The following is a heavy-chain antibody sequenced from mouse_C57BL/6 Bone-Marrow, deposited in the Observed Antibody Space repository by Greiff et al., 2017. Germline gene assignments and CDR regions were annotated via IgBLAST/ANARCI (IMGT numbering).Heavy chain of an antibody. Sequence: QVQLQQPGAELVRPGSSVKLSCKASGYTFTSYWMHWVKQRPIQGLEWIGNLDPSDSETNYNQKFKDKATLTVDKSSSKAYMQLSSLPSEDSAVYYCARELRYSFYYFDYGGQGPSLTVSS. CDR1: GYTFTSYW. CDR2: LDPSDSET. J-gene: IGHJ2*02. CDR3: ARELRYSFYYFDY. D-gene: IGHD1-1*01. V-gene: IGHV1-52*01.